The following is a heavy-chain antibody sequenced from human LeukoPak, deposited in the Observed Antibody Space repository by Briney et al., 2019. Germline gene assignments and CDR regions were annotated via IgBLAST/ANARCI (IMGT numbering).Heavy chain of an antibody. J-gene: IGHJ4*02. Sequence: ASVKVSCKASGYTFTSYDINWVRQAPGQGLEWMGIINPSGGSTSYAQKFQGRVTMTRDTSISTAYMEVSSLRSDDTAIYYCARGGVQYWVAIDDWGQGTLVTVS. CDR3: ARGGVQYWVAIDD. V-gene: IGHV1-46*01. CDR1: GYTFTSYD. D-gene: IGHD2-8*02. CDR2: INPSGGST.